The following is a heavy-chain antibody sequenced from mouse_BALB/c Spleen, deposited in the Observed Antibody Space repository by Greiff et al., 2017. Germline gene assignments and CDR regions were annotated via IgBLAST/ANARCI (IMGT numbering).Heavy chain of an antibody. CDR1: GFSLTSYG. CDR2: IWAGGST. J-gene: IGHJ3*01. D-gene: IGHD1-1*01. V-gene: IGHV2-9*02. Sequence: QVQLQQSGPGLVAPSQSLSITCTVSGFSLTSYGVHWVRQPPGKGLEWLGVIWAGGSTNYNSALMSRLSISKDNSKSQVFLKMNSLQTDDTAMYYCARDRSDYYGSSYSAYWGQGTLVTVSA. CDR3: ARDRSDYYGSSYSAY.